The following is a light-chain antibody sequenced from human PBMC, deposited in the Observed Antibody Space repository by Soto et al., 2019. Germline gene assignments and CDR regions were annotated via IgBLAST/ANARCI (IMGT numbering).Light chain of an antibody. CDR1: QSISSW. V-gene: IGKV1-5*01. CDR3: QQYNSYS. J-gene: IGKJ1*01. Sequence: IRMTQSPSTLSASVGHIFTITCRASQSISSWLAWYQQKTGTAPKVLIYHASNLQSGVPSRFSGSGSGTEFTLTISSMQPDDFATYYCQQYNSYSFGHGTQVDIK. CDR2: HAS.